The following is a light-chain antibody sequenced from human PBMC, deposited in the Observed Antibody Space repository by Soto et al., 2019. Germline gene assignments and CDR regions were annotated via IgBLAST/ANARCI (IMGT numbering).Light chain of an antibody. CDR2: GAS. CDR3: QHYGSSPYT. Sequence: IVLTQSPGTLSLSPGERATLSCRASQSVSSSYLAWYQQKPGQAPRLLIYGASSRATGIPDRFSGSGSGTDFTLTISRLEPEDLAVYYCQHYGSSPYTFGQGTNLEIK. J-gene: IGKJ2*01. CDR1: QSVSSSY. V-gene: IGKV3-20*01.